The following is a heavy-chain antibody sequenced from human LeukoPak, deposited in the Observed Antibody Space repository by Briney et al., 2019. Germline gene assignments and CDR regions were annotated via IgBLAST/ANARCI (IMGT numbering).Heavy chain of an antibody. Sequence: GGSLRLSCAASGFTFSAYAMSWVRQAPGKGLEWVSAINGNGGHTYHADSVRGRFTISRDNSKNTLYLQMNSLRAEDTAIYYCAQDRYVASGRDDYWGQGTLVTVSS. CDR1: GFTFSAYA. CDR2: INGNGGHT. CDR3: AQDRYVASGRDDY. V-gene: IGHV3-23*01. J-gene: IGHJ4*02. D-gene: IGHD3-10*02.